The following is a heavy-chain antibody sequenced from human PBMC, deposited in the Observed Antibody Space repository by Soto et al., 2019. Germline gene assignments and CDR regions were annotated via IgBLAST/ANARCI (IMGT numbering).Heavy chain of an antibody. J-gene: IGHJ4*02. V-gene: IGHV4-34*01. CDR3: ASYGSGSYYNGYYFDY. Sequence: SETLSLTCAVYGGSFSAYYWSWIRQSPGKGLEWIGEIHHSGSTNYKPSLKSRVTISVDTSKNQFSLELRSVTAADTAVYYCASYGSGSYYNGYYFDYWGQGTLVTVSS. D-gene: IGHD3-10*01. CDR1: GGSFSAYY. CDR2: IHHSGST.